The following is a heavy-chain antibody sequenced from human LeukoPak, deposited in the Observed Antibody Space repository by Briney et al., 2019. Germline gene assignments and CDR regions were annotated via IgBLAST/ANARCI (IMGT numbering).Heavy chain of an antibody. CDR1: GYIFTGYY. Sequence: GASVKVSCKASGYIFTGYYMHWVRQAPGQGLEWMGWINPNSGGTNYAQKFQGRVTMTRDTSISTAYMELSRLRSDDTAVYYCAREGVAGTDRFDPWGQGTLVTVSS. J-gene: IGHJ5*02. CDR2: INPNSGGT. CDR3: AREGVAGTDRFDP. V-gene: IGHV1-2*02. D-gene: IGHD6-19*01.